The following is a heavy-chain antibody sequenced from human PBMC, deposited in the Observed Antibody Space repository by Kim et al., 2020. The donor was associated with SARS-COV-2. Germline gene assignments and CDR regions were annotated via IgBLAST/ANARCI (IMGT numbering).Heavy chain of an antibody. Sequence: GESLKISCKGSGYSFTSYWISWVRQMPGKGLEWMGRIDPSDSYTNYSPSFQGHVTISADKSISTAYLQWSSLKASNTAMYDCASGCIYYEVLAGYSGYYSGMDVWGQGTTVTVSS. CDR3: ASGCIYYEVLAGYSGYYSGMDV. V-gene: IGHV5-10-1*01. D-gene: IGHD3-9*01. J-gene: IGHJ6*02. CDR2: IDPSDSYT. CDR1: GYSFTSYW.